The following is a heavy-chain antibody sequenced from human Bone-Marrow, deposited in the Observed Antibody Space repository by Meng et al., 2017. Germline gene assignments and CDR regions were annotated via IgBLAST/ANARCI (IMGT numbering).Heavy chain of an antibody. Sequence: RVSARGLGMPSGTLSLTCNVSGGSTSVSSFYWGWIRQAPGKGLELIGTLHDSGSTYYNPSLKSRVTISADTSNSQFSLKLSSVTAADTAVYYCAREWGTLATAADDYWGQGTLVTVSS. CDR1: GGSTSVSSFY. V-gene: IGHV4-39*07. J-gene: IGHJ4*02. CDR2: LHDSGST. CDR3: AREWGTLATAADDY. D-gene: IGHD6-13*01.